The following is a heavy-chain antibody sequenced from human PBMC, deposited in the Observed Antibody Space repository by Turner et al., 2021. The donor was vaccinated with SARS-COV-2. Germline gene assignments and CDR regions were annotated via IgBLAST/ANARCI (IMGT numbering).Heavy chain of an antibody. V-gene: IGHV3-48*03. Sequence: EVHLVESGGGLVQPGGSLRLSCAAYGLTFSNSDMNWVRQAPGKGLEWVSYISPTGTTIYYADSVKGRFTISRDNAKNSLYLQMDSLRADDTALYYCVTKKFGTTYFQSWGQGTLVTVSS. CDR1: GLTFSNSD. J-gene: IGHJ4*02. CDR3: VTKKFGTTYFQS. D-gene: IGHD1-1*01. CDR2: ISPTGTTI.